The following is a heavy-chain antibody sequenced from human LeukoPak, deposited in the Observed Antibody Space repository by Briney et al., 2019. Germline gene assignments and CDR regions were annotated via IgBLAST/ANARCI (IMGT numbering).Heavy chain of an antibody. CDR3: ARDSDGGNGLDY. CDR1: GFTFSSYA. J-gene: IGHJ4*02. D-gene: IGHD4-23*01. V-gene: IGHV3-30-3*01. CDR2: ISYDGSNK. Sequence: GGSLRLSCAASGFTFSSYAMHWVRQAPGKGLEWVAVISYDGSNKYYADSVKGRFTISRDNSKNTLYLQMNSLRAEDTAVYYCARDSDGGNGLDYWGQGNLVTVSS.